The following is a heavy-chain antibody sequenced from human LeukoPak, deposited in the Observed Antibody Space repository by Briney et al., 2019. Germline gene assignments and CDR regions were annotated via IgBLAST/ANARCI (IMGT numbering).Heavy chain of an antibody. CDR3: AKARGTMIVVVIPHDAFDI. D-gene: IGHD3-22*01. CDR2: ISGSGGST. Sequence: GGSLRLSCAASGFTFSSYEMNWVRQAPGKGLEWVSAISGSGGSTYYADSVKGRFTISRDNSKNTLYLQMNSLRAEDTAVYYCAKARGTMIVVVIPHDAFDIWGQGTMVTVSP. CDR1: GFTFSSYE. J-gene: IGHJ3*02. V-gene: IGHV3-23*01.